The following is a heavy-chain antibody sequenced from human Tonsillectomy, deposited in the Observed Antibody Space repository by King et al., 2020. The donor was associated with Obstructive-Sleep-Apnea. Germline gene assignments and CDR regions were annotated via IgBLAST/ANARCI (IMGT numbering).Heavy chain of an antibody. V-gene: IGHV4-59*12. CDR2: IYYSGST. CDR1: GDSISSYY. Sequence: VQLQESGPGLVKPSETLSLTCTVSGDSISSYYWSWIRQPPGKGLEWIGYIYYSGSTKYNPSLKSRFTISRDNAKNSLYLQMNSLRAEDTVVYYCARASQYFYGMDVWGQGTTVTVSS. CDR3: ARASQYFYGMDV. J-gene: IGHJ6*02.